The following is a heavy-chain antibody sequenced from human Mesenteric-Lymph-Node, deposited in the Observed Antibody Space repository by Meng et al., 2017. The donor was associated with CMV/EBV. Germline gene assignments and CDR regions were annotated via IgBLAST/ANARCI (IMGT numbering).Heavy chain of an antibody. V-gene: IGHV3-30*09. Sequence: GESLKISCAASGFTSSSYAMHWVRQAPGKGLEWVAVISYDGSNKYYADSVEGRFAISRDNSKNTLYLQMNSLRAEDTAVYYCAREFGVVIIPRCSGFDYWGQGTLVTVSS. CDR1: GFTSSSYA. CDR2: ISYDGSNK. J-gene: IGHJ4*02. D-gene: IGHD3-3*01. CDR3: AREFGVVIIPRCSGFDY.